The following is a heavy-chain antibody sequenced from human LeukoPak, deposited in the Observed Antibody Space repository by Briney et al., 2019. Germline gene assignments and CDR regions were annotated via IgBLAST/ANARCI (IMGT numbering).Heavy chain of an antibody. D-gene: IGHD3-22*01. CDR2: INGDGSYT. J-gene: IGHJ4*02. V-gene: IGHV3-74*03. CDR3: ARDKSEYDSSGRGDY. CDR1: GFAFSSYW. Sequence: GGSLRLSCAASGFAFSSYWMHWVRQVPGKGLVWLSRINGDGSYTKYADSVKGRFTISRDNAQNTLFLQMNSLSAEDTAVYFCARDKSEYDSSGRGDYWGQGTLVTVSA.